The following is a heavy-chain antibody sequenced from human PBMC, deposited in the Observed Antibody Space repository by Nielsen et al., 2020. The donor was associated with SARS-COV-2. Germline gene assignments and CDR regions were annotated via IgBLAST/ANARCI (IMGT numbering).Heavy chain of an antibody. J-gene: IGHJ2*01. Sequence: GESLKISCAASGFTFSDHYMTWIRQTPGKGLEWISYITNTGAEYYADSVKGRFTISRDNAQSSLYLQMNSLRAEDTALYYCATGYSSWYFDLWGRGTLVTVSS. V-gene: IGHV3-11*01. CDR1: GFTFSDHY. D-gene: IGHD6-19*01. CDR3: ATGYSSWYFDL. CDR2: ITNTGAE.